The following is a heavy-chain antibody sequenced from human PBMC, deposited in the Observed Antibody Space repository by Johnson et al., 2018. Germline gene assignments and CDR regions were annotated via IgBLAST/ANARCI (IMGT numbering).Heavy chain of an antibody. CDR3: ASEQRGTAYYYSMDV. J-gene: IGHJ6*03. CDR2: ISYDGSNK. Sequence: QVQLVQSGGGVVQPGRSLRLSCAASGFTFSSYGMHWVRQAPGKGLEWVAVISYDGSNKYYADSVKGRFTISRDNSKNTVYLQMNSVRAEDTAVYYLASEQRGTAYYYSMDVGGKRTTVTVSS. V-gene: IGHV3-30*03. D-gene: IGHD5-18*01. CDR1: GFTFSSYG.